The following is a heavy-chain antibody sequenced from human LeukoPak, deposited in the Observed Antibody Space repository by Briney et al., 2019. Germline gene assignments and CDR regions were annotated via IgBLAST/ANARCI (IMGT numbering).Heavy chain of an antibody. CDR3: AKDCSSTSCYPGYYYYYYMDV. CDR1: GYTFTGYY. CDR2: INPNSGGT. J-gene: IGHJ6*03. Sequence: ASVKVSCKASGYTFTGYYMHWVRQAPGQGLEWMGRINPNSGGTNYAQKLQGRVTMTTDTSTSTAYMELRSLRSDDTAVYYCAKDCSSTSCYPGYYYYYYMDVWGKGTTVTVSS. D-gene: IGHD2-2*01. V-gene: IGHV1-2*06.